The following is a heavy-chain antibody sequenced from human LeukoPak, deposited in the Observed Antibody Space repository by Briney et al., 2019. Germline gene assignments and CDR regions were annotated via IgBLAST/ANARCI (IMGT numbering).Heavy chain of an antibody. Sequence: SETLSLTCTVTGGSISSYYWSWIRQPPGKGLEWIGYMDYSGSTNYNPSLKGRVTISVDTSKNQFSLKLSSVTAADTAVYYCARSSGSYLGLAHWGQGTLVTVSS. J-gene: IGHJ4*02. V-gene: IGHV4-59*08. CDR2: MDYSGST. CDR3: ARSSGSYLGLAH. D-gene: IGHD1-26*01. CDR1: GGSISSYY.